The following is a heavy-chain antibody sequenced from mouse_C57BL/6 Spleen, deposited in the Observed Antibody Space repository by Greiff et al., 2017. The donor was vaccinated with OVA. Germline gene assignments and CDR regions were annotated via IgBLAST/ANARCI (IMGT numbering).Heavy chain of an antibody. CDR1: GYTFTDYE. Sequence: SGAELVRPGASVTLSCKASGYTFTDYEMHWVKQTPVHGLEWIGAIDPETGGTAYNQKFKGKAILTADKSSSTAYMELRSLTSEDSAVYYCTRGGYSNPFAYWGQGTLVTVSA. CDR2: IDPETGGT. CDR3: TRGGYSNPFAY. D-gene: IGHD2-5*01. V-gene: IGHV1-15*01. J-gene: IGHJ3*01.